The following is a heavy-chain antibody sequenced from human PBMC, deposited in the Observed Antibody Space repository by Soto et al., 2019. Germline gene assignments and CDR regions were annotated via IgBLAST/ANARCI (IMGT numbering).Heavy chain of an antibody. CDR1: GGSISSYY. D-gene: IGHD3-16*01. CDR3: ARERGGYAY. Sequence: PSETLSLTCTVSGGSISSYYWSWIRQPPGKGLEWIGFIYYSGSTNYNPSLKSRVTISVDTSKNQFSLKLSSVTAADTAVYYCARERGGYAYGGQGTLVPVSS. CDR2: IYYSGST. V-gene: IGHV4-59*01. J-gene: IGHJ4*02.